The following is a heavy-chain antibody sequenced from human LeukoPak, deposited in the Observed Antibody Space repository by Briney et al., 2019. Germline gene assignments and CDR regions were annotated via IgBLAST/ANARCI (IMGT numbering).Heavy chain of an antibody. Sequence: GESRKIPCKGSGYSFTSYWIVWVRQMPGKGLEWMGIIYPGDSDTRYSPSFQGQVTISADKSISTAYLQWSSLKASDTAMYYCARATKQQLVPTNWGQGTLVTVSS. CDR1: GYSFTSYW. J-gene: IGHJ1*01. V-gene: IGHV5-51*01. CDR2: IYPGDSDT. CDR3: ARATKQQLVPTN. D-gene: IGHD6-13*01.